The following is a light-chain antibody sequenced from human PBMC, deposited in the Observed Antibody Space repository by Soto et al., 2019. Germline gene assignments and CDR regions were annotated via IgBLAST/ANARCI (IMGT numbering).Light chain of an antibody. CDR2: DVS. Sequence: QSVLTQPASVSGSPGQSITISCTGTSSDVGGYNYVSWYQQHPGKAPKLMIYDVSNRPSGVSNRFSGSKSGNTASLTISGLQAEDEADYYCSSYTTDDTHVVFGGGTQLTVL. J-gene: IGLJ2*01. CDR1: SSDVGGYNY. CDR3: SSYTTDDTHVV. V-gene: IGLV2-14*03.